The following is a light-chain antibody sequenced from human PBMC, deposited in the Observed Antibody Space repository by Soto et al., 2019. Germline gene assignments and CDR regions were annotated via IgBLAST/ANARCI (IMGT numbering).Light chain of an antibody. CDR3: SSYTSSSTYV. J-gene: IGLJ1*01. Sequence: LNQPGSVSGSTGQSIAISCTGSSSDVGGYNFVSWYQQHSGKAPELMISDVSNRPSGVSDRFSGSKSGNTASLTISGLQAEDEADYFCSSYTSSSTYVFGTGTKVTVL. CDR1: SSDVGGYNF. CDR2: DVS. V-gene: IGLV2-14*03.